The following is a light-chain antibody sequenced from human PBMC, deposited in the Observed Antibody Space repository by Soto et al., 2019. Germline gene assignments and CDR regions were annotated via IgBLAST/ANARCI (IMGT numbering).Light chain of an antibody. V-gene: IGKV1-5*01. CDR1: QSISSW. Sequence: GDRVTITCRASQSISSWLAWYQQKPGKAPKLLIYDASSLQSGVPSRFSGSGSGTEFSLTISSLQPDDFGTYYCQCYSSYPWTFGQGTKVDIK. J-gene: IGKJ1*01. CDR3: QCYSSYPWT. CDR2: DAS.